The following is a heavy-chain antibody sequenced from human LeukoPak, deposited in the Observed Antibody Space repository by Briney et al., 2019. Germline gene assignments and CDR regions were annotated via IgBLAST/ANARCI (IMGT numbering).Heavy chain of an antibody. CDR1: GFTVSNNY. V-gene: IGHV3-53*05. Sequence: TGGSLRLSCAASGFTVSNNYMSWVRQAPGKGLEWVSVVYGGGRTYYADSVKGRFTISRDNSKNSLYLQMNSLRTEDTAVYYCAKANPLIVGARAGGPINFWGQGTMVTVSS. J-gene: IGHJ3*01. D-gene: IGHD1-26*01. CDR3: AKANPLIVGARAGGPINF. CDR2: VYGGGRT.